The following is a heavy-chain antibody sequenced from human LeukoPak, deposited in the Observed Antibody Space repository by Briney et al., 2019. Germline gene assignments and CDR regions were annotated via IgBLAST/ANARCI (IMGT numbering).Heavy chain of an antibody. CDR3: ARHNSSSWSSKYNWFDP. D-gene: IGHD6-13*01. V-gene: IGHV4-39*01. Sequence: SETLSLTCTVSGGSISSSSYYWGWIRQPPGKGLEWIGSIYYSGSTYYNPSLKSRVTISVDTSENQLSLKLSSVTAADTAVYYCARHNSSSWSSKYNWFDPWGQGTLVTVSS. J-gene: IGHJ5*02. CDR1: GGSISSSSYY. CDR2: IYYSGST.